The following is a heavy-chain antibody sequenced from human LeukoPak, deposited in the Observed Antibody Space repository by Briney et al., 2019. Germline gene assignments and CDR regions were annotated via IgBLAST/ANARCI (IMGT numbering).Heavy chain of an antibody. J-gene: IGHJ4*02. Sequence: ASVKVSCKASGYTFTSYDINWVRQATGQGLEWMGWMNPNSGNTGYAQKFQGRATMTRNTSISTAYMELSSLRSEDTAVYYCARRRVGATTQFDYWGQGTLVTVSS. CDR1: GYTFTSYD. D-gene: IGHD1-26*01. V-gene: IGHV1-8*01. CDR2: MNPNSGNT. CDR3: ARRRVGATTQFDY.